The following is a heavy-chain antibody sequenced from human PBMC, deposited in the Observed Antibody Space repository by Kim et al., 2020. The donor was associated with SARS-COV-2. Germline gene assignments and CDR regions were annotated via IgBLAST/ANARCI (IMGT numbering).Heavy chain of an antibody. Sequence: IANYAQKVQGRITITAEKSTSTAYMELSSLRSEDTAVYYCAKGGVGYFDYWGQGTLVTVSS. CDR2: IA. V-gene: IGHV1-69*04. J-gene: IGHJ4*02. D-gene: IGHD3-10*01. CDR3: AKGGVGYFDY.